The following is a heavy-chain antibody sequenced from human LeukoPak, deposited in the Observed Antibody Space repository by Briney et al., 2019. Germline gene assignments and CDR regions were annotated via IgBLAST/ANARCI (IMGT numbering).Heavy chain of an antibody. J-gene: IGHJ5*02. V-gene: IGHV3-30*03. CDR1: GFTFSSYG. Sequence: GGSLRLSYAASGFTFSSYGIHWVRQAPGKGLEWVAVRSSVGTNKYYADSVKGRFTISRDNARNSLYLQMNTLRAEDTAVYSCARGADGVSSNSRGWFDPWGQGTLVTVSS. CDR3: ARGADGVSSNSRGWFDP. CDR2: RSSVGTNK. D-gene: IGHD2-15*01.